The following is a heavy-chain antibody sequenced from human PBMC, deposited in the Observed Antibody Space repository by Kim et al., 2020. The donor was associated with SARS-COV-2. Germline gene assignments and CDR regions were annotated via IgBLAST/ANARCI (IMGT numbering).Heavy chain of an antibody. D-gene: IGHD3-3*01. CDR2: INHSGST. J-gene: IGHJ6*02. CDR3: AREIHYDFWSGYYPYYYYGMDV. V-gene: IGHV4-34*01. CDR1: GGSFSGYY. Sequence: SETLSLTCAVYGGSFSGYYWSWIRQPPGKGLEWIGEINHSGSTNYNPSLKSRVTISVDTSKNQFSLKLSSVTAADTAVYYCAREIHYDFWSGYYPYYYYGMDVWGQGTTVTVSS.